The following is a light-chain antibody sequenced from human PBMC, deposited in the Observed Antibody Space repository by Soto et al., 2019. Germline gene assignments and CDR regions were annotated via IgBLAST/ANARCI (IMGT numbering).Light chain of an antibody. CDR2: AAS. CDR3: QQSYSTPRT. J-gene: IGKJ1*01. Sequence: DIPMTQSPSSLSASVGDRATITCRASQSISSYLNWYQQKPGKAPKLLIYAASSLQSGVPSRFSGRGSGTDFTLTISSLQPEDFATYYCQQSYSTPRTFGQGTKVEIK. V-gene: IGKV1-39*01. CDR1: QSISSY.